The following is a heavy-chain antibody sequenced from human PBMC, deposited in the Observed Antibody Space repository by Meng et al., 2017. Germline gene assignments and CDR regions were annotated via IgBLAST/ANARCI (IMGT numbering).Heavy chain of an antibody. D-gene: IGHD2-15*01. J-gene: IGHJ6*02. CDR3: ARDLGCGGGSCYRYYYGMDV. V-gene: IGHV3-48*03. CDR1: GFTFSSYE. Sequence: GGSLRLSCAASGFTFSSYEMNWVRQAPGKGLEWVSYISSSGSTIYYADSVKGRFTISRDNAKNSLYLQMNSLRAEDTAVYYCARDLGCGGGSCYRYYYGMDVWGQGTTVTVSS. CDR2: ISSSGSTI.